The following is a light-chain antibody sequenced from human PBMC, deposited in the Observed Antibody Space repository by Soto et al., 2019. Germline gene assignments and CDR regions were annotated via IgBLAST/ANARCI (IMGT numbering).Light chain of an antibody. V-gene: IGLV1-40*01. J-gene: IGLJ2*01. CDR2: GNS. Sequence: QSVLTQPPSVSGAPGQRVTISCTGSSSNIGAGYDVHWYQQLPGTAPKLLIYGNSNRPSGVPDRFSGSKSGTSASLVITGLQAEDEADYYCQSYDGSLSGVVFGGGTKLTVL. CDR1: SSNIGAGYD. CDR3: QSYDGSLSGVV.